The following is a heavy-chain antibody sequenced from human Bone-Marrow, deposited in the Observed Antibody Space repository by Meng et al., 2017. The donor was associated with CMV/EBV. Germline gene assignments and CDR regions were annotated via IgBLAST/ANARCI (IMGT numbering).Heavy chain of an antibody. CDR3: AKDVGHHGMATIVD. CDR2: ISWNSGSI. D-gene: IGHD5-24*01. J-gene: IGHJ4*02. Sequence: GGSLRLSCAASGFTFDDYAMHWVRQAPGKGLEWVSGISWNSGSIGYADSVKGRFTISRDNAKNSLYLQMNSLRAEDTALYYCAKDVGHHGMATIVDWGQGTLVTVSS. V-gene: IGHV3-9*01. CDR1: GFTFDDYA.